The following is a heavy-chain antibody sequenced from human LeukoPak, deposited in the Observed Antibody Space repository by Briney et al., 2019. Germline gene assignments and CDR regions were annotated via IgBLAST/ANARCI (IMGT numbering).Heavy chain of an antibody. J-gene: IGHJ3*02. D-gene: IGHD6-19*01. CDR1: GYTFTGYY. Sequence: GASVKVSCKASGYTFTGYYMHWVRQAPGQGLEWMGWINPNSGGTNYAQKFQGRVTMTRDTSISTAYMELSRLRSDDAAVYYCASIYIAVAREYDAFGIWGQGTMVTVSS. CDR3: ASIYIAVAREYDAFGI. CDR2: INPNSGGT. V-gene: IGHV1-2*02.